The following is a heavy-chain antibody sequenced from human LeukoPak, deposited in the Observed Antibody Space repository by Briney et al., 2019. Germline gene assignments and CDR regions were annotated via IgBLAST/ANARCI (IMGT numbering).Heavy chain of an antibody. CDR1: GFTFDDYA. CDR2: ISWDGGST. D-gene: IGHD6-13*01. Sequence: PGGSLRLSCAASGFTFDDYAMHWVRQAPGKGLEWVSLISWDGGSTYYADSVKGRFTISRDNSKNSLYLQMNSLRAEDTALYYCAKGWRSSSWEYYYYMDVWGKGTTVTVSS. V-gene: IGHV3-43D*03. CDR3: AKGWRSSSWEYYYYMDV. J-gene: IGHJ6*03.